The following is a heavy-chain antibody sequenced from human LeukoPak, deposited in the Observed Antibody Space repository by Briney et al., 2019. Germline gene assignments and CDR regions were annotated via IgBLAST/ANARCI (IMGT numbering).Heavy chain of an antibody. CDR2: ISYDGSNK. Sequence: GGSLRLSCAASGFTFSSYGMHWVRQAPGKGLEWVAVISYDGSNKYYADSVKGRFTISRDNSKNTLYLQMNSLRAEDTAVYYCAREQGYCSSTSCYELVATIPTHFDYWGQGTLVTVSS. CDR3: AREQGYCSSTSCYELVATIPTHFDY. D-gene: IGHD2-2*01. V-gene: IGHV3-30*03. J-gene: IGHJ4*02. CDR1: GFTFSSYG.